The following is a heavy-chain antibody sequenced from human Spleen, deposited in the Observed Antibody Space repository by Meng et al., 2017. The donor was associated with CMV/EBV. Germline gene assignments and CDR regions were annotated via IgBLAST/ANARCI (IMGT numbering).Heavy chain of an antibody. V-gene: IGHV4-39*07. D-gene: IGHD3/OR15-3a*01. J-gene: IGHJ6*02. CDR3: AREAVFGLGYYGMDV. CDR1: GGSISSSSYF. Sequence: SETLSLTCTVSGGSISSSSYFWGWIRQPPGKGLEWIGSISYSGRTYYNPSLKSRVTISVDTSKNQFSLKLDSVTAADTAVYFCAREAVFGLGYYGMDVWGQGTTVTVSS. CDR2: ISYSGRT.